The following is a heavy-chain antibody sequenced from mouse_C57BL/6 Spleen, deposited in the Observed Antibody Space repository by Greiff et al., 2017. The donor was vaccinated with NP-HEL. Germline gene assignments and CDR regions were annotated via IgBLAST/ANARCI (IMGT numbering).Heavy chain of an antibody. J-gene: IGHJ1*03. CDR3: SRNYYGSSLYFDV. V-gene: IGHV5-17*01. CDR1: GFTFSDYG. CDR2: ISSGSSTI. D-gene: IGHD1-1*01. Sequence: DVKLVESGGGLVKPGGSLKLSCAASGFTFSDYGMHWVRQAPEKGLEWVAYISSGSSTIYYAATVKGRFTISRDNAKNTRFLQMTSLRSEDTAMYYCSRNYYGSSLYFDVWGTGTTVTVSS.